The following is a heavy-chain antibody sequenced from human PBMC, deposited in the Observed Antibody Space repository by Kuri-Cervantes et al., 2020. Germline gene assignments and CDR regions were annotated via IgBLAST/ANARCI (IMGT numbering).Heavy chain of an antibody. CDR3: ARRALTYYDFWSGYFSYYYYGMDV. Sequence: ASVKVSCKASGYTFTSYDINWVRQATGQGLEWMGWMNPNSGNTGYAQKFQGRVTMTRNTSISTAYMELSSLRSEDTAVYYCARRALTYYDFWSGYFSYYYYGMDVWGQGTTVTVSS. J-gene: IGHJ6*02. D-gene: IGHD3-3*01. V-gene: IGHV1-8*01. CDR2: MNPNSGNT. CDR1: GYTFTSYD.